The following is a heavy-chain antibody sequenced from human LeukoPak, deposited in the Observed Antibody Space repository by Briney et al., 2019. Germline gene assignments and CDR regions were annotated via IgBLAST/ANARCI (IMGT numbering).Heavy chain of an antibody. V-gene: IGHV3-21*01. CDR1: GFTFSSYS. J-gene: IGHJ4*02. CDR2: ISSSSSYI. D-gene: IGHD3-22*01. Sequence: PGGSLRLSCEASGFTFSSYSMNWVRQAPGQGLEWVSSISSSSSYIYYADSVKGRFTISRDNAKNSLYLQMNSLRAEDTAVYYCARSAVSGYYPQYYFDYWGQGTLVTVSS. CDR3: ARSAVSGYYPQYYFDY.